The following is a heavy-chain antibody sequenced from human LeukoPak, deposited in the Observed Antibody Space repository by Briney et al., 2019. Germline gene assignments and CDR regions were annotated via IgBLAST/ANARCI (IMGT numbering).Heavy chain of an antibody. CDR1: GFTFSSYA. V-gene: IGHV3-23*01. D-gene: IGHD7-27*01. CDR3: AAPNGGSLSFDS. J-gene: IGHJ4*02. CDR2: ISGSGDST. Sequence: GGSLRLSCAASGFTFSSYAMSWVRQAPGKGLEWVSAISGSGDSTYYADSVEGRFTISRDNSKNTLYLQMNSLRDEDTAVYYCAAPNGGSLSFDSWGQGTLVTVSS.